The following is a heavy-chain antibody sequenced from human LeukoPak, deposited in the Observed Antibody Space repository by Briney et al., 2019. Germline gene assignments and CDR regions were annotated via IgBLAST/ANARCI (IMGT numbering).Heavy chain of an antibody. Sequence: GGSLRLSCAASGFTLSGYWMTWVRQAPGKGLEWVATIKEDGSEKYYVDSVKGRFTISRDNAKNSLYLQMNSLRAEDTAVYYCAKGLYCTNGVCYTIGGYFDYWGQGTLVTVSS. D-gene: IGHD2-8*01. V-gene: IGHV3-7*03. CDR3: AKGLYCTNGVCYTIGGYFDY. J-gene: IGHJ4*02. CDR2: IKEDGSEK. CDR1: GFTLSGYW.